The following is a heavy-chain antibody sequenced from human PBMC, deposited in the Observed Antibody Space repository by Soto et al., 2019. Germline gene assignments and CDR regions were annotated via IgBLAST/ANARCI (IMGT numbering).Heavy chain of an antibody. D-gene: IGHD2-21*01. CDR3: AREGFHNCGARVRFDL. J-gene: IGHJ5*02. CDR2: IHHGGRT. Sequence: QEQLQETGPGLVKPSQTLSLTCTPSGDSMDSGEYYWSWIRQPPGKGLEWVGSIHHGGRTFYNPSLKSRLTISVDMSKILLSLKLTSVAAAVTARYFCAREGFHNCGARVRFDLWGQGIMVTVSS. V-gene: IGHV4-30-4*01. CDR1: GDSMDSGEYY.